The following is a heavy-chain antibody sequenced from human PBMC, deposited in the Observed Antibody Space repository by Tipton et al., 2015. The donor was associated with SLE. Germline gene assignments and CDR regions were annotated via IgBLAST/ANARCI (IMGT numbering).Heavy chain of an antibody. Sequence: TLSLTCTVSYGSISSNYWSWIRQPPGKGLEWLGNVYDSGSTNSNPSLKSRVTISRDTSKNQFSLRLSSVTAADTAVYYCAKEGSAYARYGMDVWGQGTTVTVSS. D-gene: IGHD5-12*01. J-gene: IGHJ6*02. V-gene: IGHV4-59*01. CDR1: YGSISSNY. CDR2: VYDSGST. CDR3: AKEGSAYARYGMDV.